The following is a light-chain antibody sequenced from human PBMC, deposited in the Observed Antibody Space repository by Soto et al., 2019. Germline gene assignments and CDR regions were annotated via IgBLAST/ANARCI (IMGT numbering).Light chain of an antibody. V-gene: IGLV3-21*04. CDR1: NIGSKS. CDR3: QVWDSSSDHVV. CDR2: YDS. Sequence: YELTQPPSVSVAPGKTARITCGGNNIGSKSVHWYQQKPGQAPVLVIYYDSDRPSGIPERFSGSNSGNTATLTISRVEAGGEADYYCQVWDSSSDHVVFGGGTQLTVL. J-gene: IGLJ2*01.